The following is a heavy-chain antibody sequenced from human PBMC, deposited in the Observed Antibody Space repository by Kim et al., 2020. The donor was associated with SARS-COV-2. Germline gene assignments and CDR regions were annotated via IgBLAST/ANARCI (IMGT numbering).Heavy chain of an antibody. V-gene: IGHV4-31*03. CDR3: ARGEQQLVLTYYYYYGMDV. D-gene: IGHD6-13*01. CDR1: GGSISSGGYY. J-gene: IGHJ6*02. CDR2: IYYSGST. Sequence: SETLSLTCTVSGGSISSGGYYWSWIRQHPGKGLEWIGYIYYSGSTYYNPSLKSRVTISVDTSKNQFSLKLSSVTAADTAVYYCARGEQQLVLTYYYYYGMDVWGQGTTVTVSS.